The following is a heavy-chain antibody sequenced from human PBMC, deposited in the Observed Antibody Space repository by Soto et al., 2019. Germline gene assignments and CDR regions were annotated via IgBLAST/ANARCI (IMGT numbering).Heavy chain of an antibody. V-gene: IGHV4-34*01. CDR2: IYHSGST. CDR3: ARGAMTTVTTRRYYYYGMDV. Sequence: SETLSLTCAVYGGSFSGYYWSWIRQPPGKGLEWIGEIYHSGSTNYNPSLKSRVTISVDTSKNQFSLKLSSVTAADTAVYYCARGAMTTVTTRRYYYYGMDVWGQGTTVTVSS. D-gene: IGHD4-4*01. J-gene: IGHJ6*02. CDR1: GGSFSGYY.